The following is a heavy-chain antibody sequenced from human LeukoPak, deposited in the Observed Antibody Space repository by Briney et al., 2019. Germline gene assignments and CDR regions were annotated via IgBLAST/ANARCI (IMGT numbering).Heavy chain of an antibody. CDR3: ARHAVRDGYNRHNDY. CDR1: GYSFTSHW. CDR2: IYPGDSDT. Sequence: GESLKISCKASGYSFTSHWIAWVRQMPGKGLEWMGIIYPGDSDTRYSPSFQGQVTISVDKSISTAYLQWNSLKASDTAMYYCARHAVRDGYNRHNDYWGQGTLVTVSS. D-gene: IGHD5-24*01. V-gene: IGHV5-51*01. J-gene: IGHJ4*02.